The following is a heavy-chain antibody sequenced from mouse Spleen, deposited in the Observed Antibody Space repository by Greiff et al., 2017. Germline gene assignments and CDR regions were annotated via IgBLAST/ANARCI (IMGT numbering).Heavy chain of an antibody. CDR1: GYTFTDYE. CDR2: IDPETGGT. J-gene: IGHJ4*01. Sequence: QVQLQQSGAELVRPGASVTLSCKASGYTFTDYEMHWVKQTPVPGLEWIGAIDPETGGTAYNQKFKGKAILTADKSSSTAYMELRSLTSEDSAVDECRRAVPHGAMDYWGQGTSVTVSS. V-gene: IGHV1-15*01. D-gene: IGHD5-1*01. CDR3: RRAVPHGAMDY.